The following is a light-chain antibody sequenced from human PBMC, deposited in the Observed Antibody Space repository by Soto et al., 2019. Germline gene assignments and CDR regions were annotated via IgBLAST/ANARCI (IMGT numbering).Light chain of an antibody. CDR2: AAS. CDR1: QNIDNK. Sequence: EIVMTQSPATLSVSPGERATLSCRAGQNIDNKLAWYRQRPGQAPRLLIYAASTRATGIPARISGSQSGTEFTLTISGLQSEDFGVYYCQQRSNWPPAYTFGQGTKLEIK. J-gene: IGKJ2*01. CDR3: QQRSNWPPAYT. V-gene: IGKV3-15*01.